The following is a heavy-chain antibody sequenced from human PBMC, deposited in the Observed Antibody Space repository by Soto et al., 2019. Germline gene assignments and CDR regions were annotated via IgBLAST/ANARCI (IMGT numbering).Heavy chain of an antibody. CDR2: ISNSGST. D-gene: IGHD3-10*01. V-gene: IGHV4-30-4*01. CDR3: ARHNYGSGSTYFDY. Sequence: SETLSLTCTVSGGSISSGEYYWGWIRQPPGKGLEWIGYISNSGSTNYNPSLKSRVTISVDTSKNQFSLKLNSMTAADTAVYYCARHNYGSGSTYFDYWGQGTLVTVSS. J-gene: IGHJ4*02. CDR1: GGSISSGEYY.